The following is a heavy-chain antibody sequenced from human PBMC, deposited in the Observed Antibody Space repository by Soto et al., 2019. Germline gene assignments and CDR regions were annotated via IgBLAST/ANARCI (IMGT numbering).Heavy chain of an antibody. CDR3: AREEDCYYDSSASNWFDP. CDR1: GFTVSSNY. V-gene: IGHV3-66*01. Sequence: GGSLRLSCAASGFTVSSNYMSWVRQAPGKGLEWVSVIYSSGSTYYADSVKGRFTISIDNSKNTQYLQMNSRRAEDTAVYYCAREEDCYYDSSASNWFDPWGQGTLVTVSS. J-gene: IGHJ5*02. D-gene: IGHD3-22*01. CDR2: IYSSGST.